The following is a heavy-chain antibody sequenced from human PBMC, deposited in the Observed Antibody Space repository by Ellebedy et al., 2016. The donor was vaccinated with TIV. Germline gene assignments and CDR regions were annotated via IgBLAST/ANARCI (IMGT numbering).Heavy chain of an antibody. CDR3: ARDADRYYFDY. J-gene: IGHJ4*02. V-gene: IGHV3-7*01. Sequence: GGSLRLSXAASGFTFSSYAMSWVRQAPGKGLEWVANIKQDGSEKYYVDSVKGRFTISRDNAKNSLYLQMNSLRAEDTAVYYCARDADRYYFDYWGQGTLVTVSS. CDR2: IKQDGSEK. CDR1: GFTFSSYA.